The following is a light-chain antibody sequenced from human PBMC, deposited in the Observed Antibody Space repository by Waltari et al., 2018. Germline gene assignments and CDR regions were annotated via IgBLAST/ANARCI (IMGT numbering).Light chain of an antibody. CDR1: QSVFYSSNNKNY. CDR2: WAS. V-gene: IGKV4-1*01. Sequence: DIVMTQSPDSLAVSLGERATINCKSSQSVFYSSNNKNYLAWYQHKPGQPPKLLIHWASTRESGVPDRCSGSGSGTDFTLTISSLQAEDVAVYYCQQYHSPPYTFGQGTRLEIK. CDR3: QQYHSPPYT. J-gene: IGKJ2*01.